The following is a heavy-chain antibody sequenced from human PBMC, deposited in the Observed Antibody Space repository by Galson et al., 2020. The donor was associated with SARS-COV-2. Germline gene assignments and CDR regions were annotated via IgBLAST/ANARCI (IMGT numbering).Heavy chain of an antibody. CDR1: GGSISSGGYY. CDR2: IYYSGST. Sequence: ASETLSLTCTVSGGSISSGGYYWSRIRQPPGKGLEWIGYIYYSGSTYYNPPPKSRATISVDTSKNQFSLKLSSVTAADTAVYYCARDAFVPLSYGSESYAFDIWGQGTMVTVSS. D-gene: IGHD3-10*01. CDR3: ARDAFVPLSYGSESYAFDI. V-gene: IGHV4-31*03. J-gene: IGHJ3*02.